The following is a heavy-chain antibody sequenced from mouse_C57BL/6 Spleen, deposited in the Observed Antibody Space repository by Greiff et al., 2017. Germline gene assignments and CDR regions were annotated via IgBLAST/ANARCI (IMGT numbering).Heavy chain of an antibody. CDR1: GFTFSDYY. CDR2: INYDGSST. D-gene: IGHD6-5*01. Sequence: EVQLVESEGGLVQPGSSMKLSRTASGFTFSDYYMAWVRQVPEKGLEWVANINYDGSSTYYLDSLKSRFIISRDNAKNILYLQMSSLKSEDTATYYCARAYDYYAMDYWGQGTSVTVSS. CDR3: ARAYDYYAMDY. V-gene: IGHV5-16*01. J-gene: IGHJ4*01.